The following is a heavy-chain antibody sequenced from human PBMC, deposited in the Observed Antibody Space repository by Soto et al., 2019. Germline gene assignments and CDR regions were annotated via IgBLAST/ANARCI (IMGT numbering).Heavy chain of an antibody. CDR2: ISYDGSNK. J-gene: IGHJ4*02. CDR1: GFTFSSYA. Sequence: GGSLRLSCAASGFTFSSYAMHWVRQAPGKGLEWEAVISYDGSNKYYADSVKGRFTISRDNSKNTLYLQMNSLRAEDTAVYYCARDGADSSAPGGLGAYAYWGQGTLVTVSS. CDR3: ARDGADSSAPGGLGAYAY. D-gene: IGHD6-19*01. V-gene: IGHV3-30-3*01.